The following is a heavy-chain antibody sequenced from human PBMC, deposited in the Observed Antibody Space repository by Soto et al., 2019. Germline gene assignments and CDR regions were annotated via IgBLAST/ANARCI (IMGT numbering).Heavy chain of an antibody. Sequence: GGSLRLSCAASGFTFSSYGMHWVRQAPGKGLEWVAVISYDGSNKYYADSVKGRFTISRDNSKNTLYLQMNSLRAEDTAVYYCAKDHDPYYYGWGSYYHYWGQGTLVTVSS. CDR2: ISYDGSNK. CDR3: AKDHDPYYYGWGSYYHY. V-gene: IGHV3-30*18. CDR1: GFTFSSYG. J-gene: IGHJ4*02. D-gene: IGHD3-10*01.